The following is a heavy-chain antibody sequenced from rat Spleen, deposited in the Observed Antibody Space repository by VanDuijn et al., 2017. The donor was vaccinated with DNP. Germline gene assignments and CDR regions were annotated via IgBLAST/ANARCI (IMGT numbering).Heavy chain of an antibody. CDR2: ISNTGDNT. CDR1: GFIFSNYW. CDR3: ARRMGLDY. Sequence: EVQLVESGGGPVQPGRSLKLSCVASGFIFSNYWMTWIRQAPGKGLEWVASISNTGDNTYYSDSVRGRFTVSRDNAKDTQFLQMDSLRSEDTATYYCARRMGLDYWGQGVMVTVSS. D-gene: IGHD1-12*02. J-gene: IGHJ2*01. V-gene: IGHV5-31*01.